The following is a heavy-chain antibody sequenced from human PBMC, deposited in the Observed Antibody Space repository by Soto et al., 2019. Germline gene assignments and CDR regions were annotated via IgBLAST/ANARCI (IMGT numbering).Heavy chain of an antibody. Sequence: GESLKISCKGSGYRFSTYWIGWVRQVPGKGLEWMGRIYPGDSDTRYSPSFQGQVTISADKSISTAYLQLGRLKASDTAMYYCARYLDTLEYNGMDVWGQGTTVTVSS. J-gene: IGHJ6*02. D-gene: IGHD3-3*02. CDR1: GYRFSTYW. CDR2: IYPGDSDT. CDR3: ARYLDTLEYNGMDV. V-gene: IGHV5-51*01.